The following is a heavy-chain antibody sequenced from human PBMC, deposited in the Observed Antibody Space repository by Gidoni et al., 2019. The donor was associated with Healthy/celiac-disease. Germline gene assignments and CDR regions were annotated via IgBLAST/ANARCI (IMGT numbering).Heavy chain of an antibody. D-gene: IGHD6-13*01. CDR3: ARMNRSWFPFDY. CDR1: GGSFSGSY. Sequence: QVQLQQWGAGLLKPSETLSLTCAVYGGSFSGSYWSWIRQPPGKGLEWIGEINHSGSTNYNPSLKSRVTISVDTSKNQFSLKLSSVTAADTAVYYCARMNRSWFPFDYWGQGTLVTVSS. CDR2: INHSGST. V-gene: IGHV4-34*01. J-gene: IGHJ4*02.